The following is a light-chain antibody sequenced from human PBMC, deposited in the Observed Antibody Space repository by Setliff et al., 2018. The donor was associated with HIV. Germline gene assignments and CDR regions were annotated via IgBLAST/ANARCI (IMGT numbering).Light chain of an antibody. CDR1: NSDVGGYNY. CDR2: EVS. J-gene: IGLJ1*01. V-gene: IGLV2-14*01. Sequence: QSVLTQPASVSGSPGQSITISCTGTNSDVGGYNYVSWYQQYPGKAPKLMLYEVSNRPSGVSNRFSGSKSGSTASLTISGLQAEDEAEYYCSSYRSNNPYVFGTGTKVTVL. CDR3: SSYRSNNPYV.